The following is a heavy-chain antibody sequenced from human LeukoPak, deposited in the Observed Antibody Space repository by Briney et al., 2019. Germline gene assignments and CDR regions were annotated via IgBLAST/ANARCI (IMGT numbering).Heavy chain of an antibody. Sequence: PGGSLRLSCATSGFTFSSYAMSWVRQAPGKGLEWVSVISGSGGSTYYADSVKGRFTISRDTSKNTLYLQMNSLRAEDTAVYYCARDTRTFDYWGQGTLVTVSS. CDR1: GFTFSSYA. D-gene: IGHD1-26*01. CDR2: ISGSGGST. V-gene: IGHV3-23*01. J-gene: IGHJ4*02. CDR3: ARDTRTFDY.